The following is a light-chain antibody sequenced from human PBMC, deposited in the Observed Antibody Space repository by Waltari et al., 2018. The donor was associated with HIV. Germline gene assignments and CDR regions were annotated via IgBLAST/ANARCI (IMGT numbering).Light chain of an antibody. V-gene: IGKV3-20*01. CDR3: QQYGTVSLT. CDR1: QNIKNNY. J-gene: IGKJ4*01. CDR2: GAS. Sequence: IESQPSPGTLSLSQWQRAHLSCRPSQNIKNNYSAWYQQRPGQPPWLLIYGASNRATGVPDRFSGSGSGTAFSLTISRLEAEDFAVYYCQQYGTVSLTFGGGTKVEIK.